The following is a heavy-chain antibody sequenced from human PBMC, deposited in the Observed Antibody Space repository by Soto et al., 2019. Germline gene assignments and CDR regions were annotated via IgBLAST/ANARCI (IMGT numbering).Heavy chain of an antibody. V-gene: IGHV1-8*02. CDR2: MNPNSGNT. CDR3: ARGDLVRKAFDI. D-gene: IGHD6-6*01. Sequence: ASVKVSCKASGYTFTSYDINWVRQATGQGLEWMGWMNPNSGNTGYAQKFQGRVTMTRNTSISTAYMEMSSQRSEDTAVYYCARGDLVRKAFDIWGQGTMVTVSS. CDR1: GYTFTSYD. J-gene: IGHJ3*02.